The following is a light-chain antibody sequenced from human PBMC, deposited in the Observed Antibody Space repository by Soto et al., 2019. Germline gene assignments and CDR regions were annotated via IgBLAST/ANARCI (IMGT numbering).Light chain of an antibody. Sequence: QSVMTQPPSVSAAPGQKVTISCSGSSSNIGSNSVYWYQQLPGAAPKLLIFRSNQRPSGVPDRFSGSKSGTSASLAISGLRSEDEADYYCATWDDSLSVLYVFGPGTKLTVL. CDR3: ATWDDSLSVLYV. CDR2: RSN. J-gene: IGLJ1*01. V-gene: IGLV1-47*01. CDR1: SSNIGSNS.